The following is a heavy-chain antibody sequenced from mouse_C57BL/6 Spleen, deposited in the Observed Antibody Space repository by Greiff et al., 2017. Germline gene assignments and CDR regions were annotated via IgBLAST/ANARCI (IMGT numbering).Heavy chain of an antibody. D-gene: IGHD2-5*01. J-gene: IGHJ3*01. CDR1: GYAFSSSW. Sequence: QVQLKQSGPELVKPGASVKISCKASGYAFSSSWMNWVKQRPGKGLEWIGRIYPGDGDTNYNGKFKGKATLTADKSSSTAYMQLSSLTSEDSAVYFCATYYSNYPFAYWGQGTLVTVSA. CDR2: IYPGDGDT. V-gene: IGHV1-82*01. CDR3: ATYYSNYPFAY.